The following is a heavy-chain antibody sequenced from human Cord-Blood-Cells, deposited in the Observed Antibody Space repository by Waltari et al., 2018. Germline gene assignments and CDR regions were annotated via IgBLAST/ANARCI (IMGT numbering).Heavy chain of an antibody. Sequence: EVQLVESGGGLVQPGGSLRLSCAASGFTCRSYWSSWVRQAPGKGLEWVANIKQDGSEKYYVDSVKGRFTISRDNAKNSLYLQMNSLRAEDTAVYYCARSGLSAYAFDIWGQGTMVTVSS. CDR3: ARSGLSAYAFDI. CDR1: GFTCRSYW. V-gene: IGHV3-7*01. CDR2: IKQDGSEK. J-gene: IGHJ3*02.